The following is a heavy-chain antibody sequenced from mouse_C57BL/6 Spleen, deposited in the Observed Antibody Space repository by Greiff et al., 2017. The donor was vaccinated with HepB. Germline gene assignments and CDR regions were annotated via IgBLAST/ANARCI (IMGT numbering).Heavy chain of an antibody. D-gene: IGHD2-1*01. Sequence: EVKLMESGGGLVKPGGSLKLSCAASGFTFSSYAMSWVRQTPEKRLEWVATISDGGSYTYYPDNVKGRFTISRDNAKNNLYLQMSHLKSEDTAMYYCARERGVTKSFYWYFDVWGTGTTVTVSS. CDR1: GFTFSSYA. J-gene: IGHJ1*03. V-gene: IGHV5-4*01. CDR3: ARERGVTKSFYWYFDV. CDR2: ISDGGSYT.